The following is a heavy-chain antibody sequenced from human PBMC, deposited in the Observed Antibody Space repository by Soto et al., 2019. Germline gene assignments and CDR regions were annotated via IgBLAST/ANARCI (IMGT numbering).Heavy chain of an antibody. Sequence: GGSLRLSCAASGFTFSSYGMHWVRQAPGKGLEWVAVISYDGSNKYYADSVKGRFTISRDNSKNTLYLQMNSLRAEDTAVYYCAKGLYDSSGYLFDYWGQGTLVTVSS. D-gene: IGHD3-22*01. CDR2: ISYDGSNK. CDR3: AKGLYDSSGYLFDY. CDR1: GFTFSSYG. V-gene: IGHV3-30*18. J-gene: IGHJ4*02.